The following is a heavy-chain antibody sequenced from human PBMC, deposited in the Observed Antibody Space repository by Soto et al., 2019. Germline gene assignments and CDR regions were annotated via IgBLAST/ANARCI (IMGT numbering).Heavy chain of an antibody. Sequence: QVQLVQSGAEVKKPGSSVKVSCEASGGTFSSYSFSWVRQAPGQGLEWMGRVVPILGMANYAQKFQGRVTITAAKSTSTVYMEMRSLRSDDTAVYYCARGGAVVVPGSVDRHNWFDPWGQGTLVTVSS. CDR3: ARGGAVVVPGSVDRHNWFDP. CDR2: VVPILGMA. CDR1: GGTFSSYS. J-gene: IGHJ5*02. V-gene: IGHV1-69*02. D-gene: IGHD2-2*01.